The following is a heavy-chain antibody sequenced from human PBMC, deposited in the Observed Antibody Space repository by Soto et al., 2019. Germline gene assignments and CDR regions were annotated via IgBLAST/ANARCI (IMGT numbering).Heavy chain of an antibody. CDR3: ARNPYYYGSGSYYPHFDY. D-gene: IGHD3-10*01. CDR1: GYTLTSYG. Sequence: ASVKVSCKASGYTLTSYGIIWVRQAPGQGLEWMGWISAYNGNTNYAQKLQGRVTMTTDTSTSTAYMELRSLRSDDTAVYYCARNPYYYGSGSYYPHFDYWGQGTLVTVS. CDR2: ISAYNGNT. J-gene: IGHJ4*02. V-gene: IGHV1-18*01.